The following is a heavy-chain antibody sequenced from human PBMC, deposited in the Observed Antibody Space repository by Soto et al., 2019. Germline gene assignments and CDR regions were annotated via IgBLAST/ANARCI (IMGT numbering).Heavy chain of an antibody. D-gene: IGHD3-16*02. CDR1: GYTFTSYA. J-gene: IGHJ4*02. Sequence: ASVKVSCKASGYTFTSYAMHWVRQAPGQRLEWMGWINAGNGNTKYSQKFQGRVTITRDTSASTAYMELSSLRSEDTAVYYCARVGPITFGGVIVSRDYFDYWGQGTLVTVSS. CDR2: INAGNGNT. CDR3: ARVGPITFGGVIVSRDYFDY. V-gene: IGHV1-3*01.